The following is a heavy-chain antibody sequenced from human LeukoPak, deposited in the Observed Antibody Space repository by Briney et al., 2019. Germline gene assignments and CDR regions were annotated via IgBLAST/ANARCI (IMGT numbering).Heavy chain of an antibody. D-gene: IGHD6-19*01. CDR2: IYYSGST. CDR3: ARADRSSSGGIFDY. J-gene: IGHJ4*02. CDR1: GGSISSYY. V-gene: IGHV4-59*01. Sequence: SETLPLTCTVSGGSISSYYWSRIRQPPGKGLEWIGCIYYSGSTNYNPSLKSRVTISVDTSKNQFSLKLSSVTAADTAVYYCARADRSSSGGIFDYWGQGTLVTVSS.